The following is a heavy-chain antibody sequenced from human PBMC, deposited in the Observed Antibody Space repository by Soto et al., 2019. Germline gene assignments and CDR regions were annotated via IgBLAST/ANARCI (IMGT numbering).Heavy chain of an antibody. J-gene: IGHJ4*02. CDR2: INAGYGNT. CDR1: GYTFSSYA. CDR3: ARDTGDGTFDF. V-gene: IGHV1-3*01. D-gene: IGHD7-27*01. Sequence: QGHLVQSGAEVRKPGASVKVSCKASGYTFSSYAMHWVRQAPGQRLEWMGWINAGYGNTKSSQKFKDRVTISRDTSASTAYMELTSLRSEDTAVYYCARDTGDGTFDFWGQGTLVTVSS.